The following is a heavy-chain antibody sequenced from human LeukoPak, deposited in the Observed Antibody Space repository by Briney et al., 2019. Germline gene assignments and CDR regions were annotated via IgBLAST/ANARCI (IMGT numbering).Heavy chain of an antibody. V-gene: IGHV3-21*01. J-gene: IGHJ6*02. CDR2: ISSSSSYI. CDR1: GFTFSSYS. D-gene: IGHD3-3*01. Sequence: GGSLRLSCAASGFTFSSYSMNWVRQAPGKGLEWVSSISSSSSYIYYADSVKGRFTISRDNAKNSLYLQMNSLRAEDTAVYYCARGTDTKPFWSGYWVDVWGQGTTVTVSS. CDR3: ARGTDTKPFWSGYWVDV.